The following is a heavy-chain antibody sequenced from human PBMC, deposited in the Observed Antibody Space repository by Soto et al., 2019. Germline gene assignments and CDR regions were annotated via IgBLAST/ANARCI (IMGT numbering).Heavy chain of an antibody. J-gene: IGHJ4*02. CDR2: TYYRSKWYN. CDR1: GDSVSSNSAA. Sequence: QSQTLSLTCAISGDSVSSNSAARNWIRQSPSRGLEWLGRTYYRSKWYNDYAVSVKSRITINPDTSKNQFSLQLNSVTPEDTAVYYCARDRNYYDSSGYYYDYWGQGTLVTVSS. D-gene: IGHD3-22*01. CDR3: ARDRNYYDSSGYYYDY. V-gene: IGHV6-1*01.